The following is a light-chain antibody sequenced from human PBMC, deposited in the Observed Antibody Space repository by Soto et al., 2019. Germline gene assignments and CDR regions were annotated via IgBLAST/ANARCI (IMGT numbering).Light chain of an antibody. CDR3: ALYIDRGISM. CDR2: STD. Sequence: QTVVTQEPSLSVSPAGTVTLTCGLNSGSVSTDNYPSWYQQTPGQAPRTLIYSTDTRSSGVPDRFSGSILGNKAALTITGAQADDESNYYCALYIDRGISMFGGGTKVTVL. J-gene: IGLJ3*02. V-gene: IGLV8-61*01. CDR1: SGSVSTDNY.